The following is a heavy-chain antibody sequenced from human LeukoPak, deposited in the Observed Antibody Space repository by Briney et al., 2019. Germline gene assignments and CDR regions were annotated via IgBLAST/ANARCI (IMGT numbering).Heavy chain of an antibody. V-gene: IGHV3-66*01. J-gene: IGHJ3*02. Sequence: PGGSLRLSCAASGFTVSSNYMSWVRQAPGKGLEWVSVIYSGGSTYYADSMKGRFTISRDNSKNTLYLQMNSLRAEDTAVYYCARDLVTTHRDAFDIWGQGTMVTVSS. CDR2: IYSGGST. CDR3: ARDLVTTHRDAFDI. D-gene: IGHD4-17*01. CDR1: GFTVSSNY.